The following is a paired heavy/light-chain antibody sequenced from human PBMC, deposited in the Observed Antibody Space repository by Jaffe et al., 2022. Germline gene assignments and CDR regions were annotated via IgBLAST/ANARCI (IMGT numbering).Light chain of an antibody. CDR2: WAS. CDR3: QQYYSTPLT. Sequence: DIVMTQSPDSLAVSLGERATINCKSSQSVLYSSNYKNYLAWYQQKPGQPPKLLIYWASTRESGVPDRFSGSGSGTDFTLTISSLQVEDVAVYYCQQYYSTPLTFGGGTKVEIK. J-gene: IGKJ4*01. CDR1: QSVLYSSNYKNY. V-gene: IGKV4-1*01.
Heavy chain of an antibody. CDR1: GFTFTSYA. V-gene: IGHV3-23*01. Sequence: EVQLLESGGGLVQPGGSLRLSCAASGFTFTSYAMSWVRQAPRKGLEWVSSITITGTYYADSVKGRFTISRDSSKNTLFLQMNSLRAEDTAVYYCAKGGSSDWDNHFDYWGQGTLVTVSS. D-gene: IGHD6-19*01. J-gene: IGHJ4*02. CDR2: ITITGT. CDR3: AKGGSSDWDNHFDY.